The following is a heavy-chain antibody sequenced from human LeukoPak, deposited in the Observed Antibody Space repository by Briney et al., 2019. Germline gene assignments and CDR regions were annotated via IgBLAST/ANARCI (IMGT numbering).Heavy chain of an antibody. CDR3: ARWAYSSSSQVFDP. CDR2: IYYSGST. J-gene: IGHJ5*02. D-gene: IGHD6-6*01. V-gene: IGHV4-39*01. CDR1: GGSISSSNYY. Sequence: SETLSLTCTVSGGSISSSNYYWGWIRQPPGKGLEWIGSIYYSGSTYYNPSLKSRVTISVDTSKNQFSLNLTSVTAADTAVYYCARWAYSSSSQVFDPWGQGTLVNVSS.